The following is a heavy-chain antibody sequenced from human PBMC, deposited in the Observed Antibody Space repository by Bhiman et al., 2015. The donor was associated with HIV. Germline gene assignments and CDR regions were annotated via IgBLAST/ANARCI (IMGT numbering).Heavy chain of an antibody. D-gene: IGHD3-10*01. J-gene: IGHJ6*02. CDR2: ISSSSYYI. V-gene: IGHV3-21*03. CDR1: GFTFSTYT. Sequence: EVQLVESGGGLVQPGRSLRLSCAASGFTFSTYTMNWVRQAPGKGLEWVSSISSSSYYIYYADSVKGRFTISRDNAKNSLYLQMNSLRAEDTAVYYCARDQAREVNGLDVWGQGTTVTVSS. CDR3: ARDQAREVNGLDV.